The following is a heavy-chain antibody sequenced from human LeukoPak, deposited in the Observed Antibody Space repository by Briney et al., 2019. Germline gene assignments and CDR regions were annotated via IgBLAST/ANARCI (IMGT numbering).Heavy chain of an antibody. J-gene: IGHJ6*03. CDR3: ARDPYSGNYGNYYYYYMDV. CDR1: GFTFKTYG. CDR2: ISYDGSNK. Sequence: GGSLRLSCAASGFTFKTYGMHWVRQAPGKGLEWVAVISYDGSNKYYADSVKGRFTISRDNSKNTLYLQMNSLGPEDTAVYYCARDPYSGNYGNYYYYYMDVWGKGTTVTISS. D-gene: IGHD1-26*01. V-gene: IGHV3-30*12.